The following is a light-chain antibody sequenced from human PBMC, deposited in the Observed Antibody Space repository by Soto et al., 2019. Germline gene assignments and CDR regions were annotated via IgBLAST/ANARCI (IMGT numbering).Light chain of an antibody. CDR1: SGSIASSY. Sequence: NFMLTQPHSMSESPGKTVTISCTRSSGSIASSYVQWYQQRPGSSPSILIYEDDQRSSGVPDRFSGSIDRSSNSASLTISGMTSEDEADYYFQSYDSDTVIFGGGTKLTVL. V-gene: IGLV6-57*01. CDR2: EDD. J-gene: IGLJ2*01. CDR3: QSYDSDTVI.